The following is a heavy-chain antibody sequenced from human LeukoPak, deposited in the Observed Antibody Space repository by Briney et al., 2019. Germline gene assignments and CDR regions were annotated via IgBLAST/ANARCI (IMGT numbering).Heavy chain of an antibody. CDR3: AKSLGNYYDSSGYFRYYFDY. J-gene: IGHJ4*02. CDR2: ISAIVGSK. V-gene: IGHV3-23*01. D-gene: IGHD3-22*01. CDR1: GFTFSSYA. Sequence: PGGSLRLSCAASGFTFSSYAMSWVRQAPGKGLEWVSAISAIVGSKHYADSVKGRVAIYRDNSKNTAYLQMNSLRAEETAAYYCAKSLGNYYDSSGYFRYYFDYWGQGTLVTASS.